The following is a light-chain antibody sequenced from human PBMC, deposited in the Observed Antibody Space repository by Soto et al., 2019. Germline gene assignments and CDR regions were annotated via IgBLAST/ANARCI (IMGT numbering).Light chain of an antibody. CDR1: QSIGRW. Sequence: DIQMTQSPSTLSAFVGDRVTITCRASQSIGRWLAWYQQKPGKAPKLLIYDASSLESGVPSRFSGSGSGTEFTLTISSLQPDDFATYYCQQYNSYPINFGQGTRREIK. J-gene: IGKJ5*01. CDR2: DAS. V-gene: IGKV1-5*01. CDR3: QQYNSYPIN.